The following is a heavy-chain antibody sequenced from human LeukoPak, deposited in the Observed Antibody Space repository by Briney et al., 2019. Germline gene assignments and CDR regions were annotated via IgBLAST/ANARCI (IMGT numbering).Heavy chain of an antibody. V-gene: IGHV1-2*02. J-gene: IGHJ5*02. CDR1: GYTFTSYD. Sequence: ASVKVSCKASGYTFTSYDINWVRQATGQGLEWMGWINPNSGGTNYAQKFQGRVTMTRDTSISTAYMELSRLRSDDTAVYYCARERTENWFDPWGQGTPVTVSS. CDR2: INPNSGGT. CDR3: ARERTENWFDP.